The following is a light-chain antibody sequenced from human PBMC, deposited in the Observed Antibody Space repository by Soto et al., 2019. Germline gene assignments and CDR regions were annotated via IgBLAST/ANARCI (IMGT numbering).Light chain of an antibody. J-gene: IGKJ1*01. CDR3: QEHGT. Sequence: ETALTHYPRKVSLYARERATLSCRASQSVSNNYLAWYQQEPGQAPRLLIYDSSNRATGIPARFSGSGSETDFTLTISNLEPEDSAVYYCQEHGTFGQGTKVDIK. V-gene: IGKV3-11*01. CDR2: DSS. CDR1: QSVSNNY.